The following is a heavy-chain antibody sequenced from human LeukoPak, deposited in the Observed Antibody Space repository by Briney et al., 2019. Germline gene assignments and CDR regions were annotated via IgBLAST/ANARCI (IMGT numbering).Heavy chain of an antibody. J-gene: IGHJ6*03. V-gene: IGHV3-66*01. Sequence: PGGSLRLSCAASKFTFSNYMSWVRQAPGKGLEWVSVIYSGGSTYYADSVKGRFTISRDNSKNTLYLQMDSLRAEDTAVYYCARLVRGVIVVYYYYYMDVWGKGTTVTISS. D-gene: IGHD3-10*01. CDR2: IYSGGST. CDR3: ARLVRGVIVVYYYYYMDV. CDR1: KFTFSNY.